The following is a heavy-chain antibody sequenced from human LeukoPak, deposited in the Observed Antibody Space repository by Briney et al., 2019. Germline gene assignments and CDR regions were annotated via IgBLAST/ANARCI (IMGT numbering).Heavy chain of an antibody. Sequence: ASVKVSCKVSGYILTELSMHWVRQAPGKGLEWMGGIIPIFGTANYAQKFQGRVTITTDESTSTAYMELSSLRSEDTAVYYCARDLTGGSYFDYWGQGTLVTVSS. CDR2: IIPIFGTA. CDR3: ARDLTGGSYFDY. CDR1: GYILTELS. V-gene: IGHV1-69*05. D-gene: IGHD3-9*01. J-gene: IGHJ4*02.